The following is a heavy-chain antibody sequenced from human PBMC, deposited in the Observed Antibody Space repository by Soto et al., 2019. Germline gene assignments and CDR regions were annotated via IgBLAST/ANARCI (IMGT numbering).Heavy chain of an antibody. CDR3: AKSNSPVIAVADSTFDI. CDR1: GFTFSSYG. D-gene: IGHD6-19*01. J-gene: IGHJ3*02. Sequence: QVQLVESGGGVVQPGRSLRLSCAASGFTFSSYGMHWVRQAPGKGLEWVAVISYDGSNKYYADSVKGRFTISRDNSKNTLYLQMNSLRAEDTAVYYCAKSNSPVIAVADSTFDIWGQGTMVTVSS. CDR2: ISYDGSNK. V-gene: IGHV3-30*18.